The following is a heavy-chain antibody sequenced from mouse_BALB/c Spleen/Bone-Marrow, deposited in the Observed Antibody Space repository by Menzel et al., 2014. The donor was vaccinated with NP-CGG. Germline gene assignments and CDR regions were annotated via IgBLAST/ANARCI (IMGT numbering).Heavy chain of an antibody. CDR3: ARRGYDNSYWYFGV. V-gene: IGHV5-6*01. J-gene: IGHJ1*01. CDR2: ISSGGSHT. Sequence: EVHLMESGGDLVKPGGSLKLSCAASGFTFSSYGMSWVRQTPDKRLEWVATISSGGSHTYYPNSVKGRFTISRDNAKNTLYLQMSSLKSEDTAIYYCARRGYDNSYWYFGVWGAGTTVTVSS. D-gene: IGHD2-10*02. CDR1: GFTFSSYG.